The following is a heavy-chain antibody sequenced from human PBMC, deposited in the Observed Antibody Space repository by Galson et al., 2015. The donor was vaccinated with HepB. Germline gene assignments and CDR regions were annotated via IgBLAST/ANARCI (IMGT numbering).Heavy chain of an antibody. CDR3: AKDNSDYFDY. Sequence: SLRLSCAASGFTFRSYGTHWVRQAPGKGLDWVAFIYYDGTTKYYADSVKGRFTISRDISKNTLYLQMNSLGAEDTAVYYCAKDNSDYFDYWGQGTVVTVSS. D-gene: IGHD4-11*01. CDR1: GFTFRSYG. V-gene: IGHV3-30*02. CDR2: IYYDGTTK. J-gene: IGHJ4*02.